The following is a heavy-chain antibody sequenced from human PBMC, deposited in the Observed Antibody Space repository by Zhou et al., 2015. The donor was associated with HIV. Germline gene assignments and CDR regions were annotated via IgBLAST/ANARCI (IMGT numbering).Heavy chain of an antibody. CDR3: ARGGYCSSTSCYVDYYYGMDV. CDR2: IIPIFGTA. CDR1: GGTFSSYA. D-gene: IGHD2-2*01. J-gene: IGHJ6*02. V-gene: IGHV1-69*01. Sequence: QVQLVQSGAEVKKPGSSVKVSCKASGGTFSSYAISWVRQAPGQGLEWMGGIIPIFGTANYAQKFQGRVTITADESTSTAYMELSSLRSEDTAVYYCARGGYCSSTSCYVDYYYGMDVWGQGTRLIVSS.